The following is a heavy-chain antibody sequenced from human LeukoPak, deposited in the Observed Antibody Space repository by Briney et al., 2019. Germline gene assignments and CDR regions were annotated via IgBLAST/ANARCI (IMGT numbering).Heavy chain of an antibody. D-gene: IGHD4-17*01. CDR2: FDPEKGEI. V-gene: IGHV1-24*01. Sequence: ASGKVSCKVSGHTVTEVSMHWVRQPAGKGPEWMGGFDPEKGEIIYAQKFQGRITLTDDTSSVPAYMELSSLNSDDTASYYCAIPHPYSDLLEIDYWGQGTLVTVPS. CDR1: GHTVTEVS. CDR3: AIPHPYSDLLEIDY. J-gene: IGHJ4*02.